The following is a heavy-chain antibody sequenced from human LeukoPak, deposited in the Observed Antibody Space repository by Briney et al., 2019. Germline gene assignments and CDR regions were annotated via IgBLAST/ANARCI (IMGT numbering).Heavy chain of an antibody. V-gene: IGHV1-69*06. Sequence: SVKVSCKASGGTFSSYAISWVRQAPGQGLEWMGGIIPIFGTANYAQKFQGRVTITADKSTSTAYMELSSLRSEDTAVYYCAYHVVVVAATFDYWGQGTLVTVSS. CDR1: GGTFSSYA. CDR3: AYHVVVVAATFDY. J-gene: IGHJ4*02. D-gene: IGHD2-15*01. CDR2: IIPIFGTA.